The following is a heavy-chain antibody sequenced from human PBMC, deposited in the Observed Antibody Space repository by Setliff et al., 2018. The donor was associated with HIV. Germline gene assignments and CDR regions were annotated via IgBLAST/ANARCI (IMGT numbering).Heavy chain of an antibody. CDR3: TTDLYIVVVVAATQRSYGMDV. CDR2: IQYDGSTE. CDR1: GFTFSTYA. Sequence: GGSLRLSCAASGFTFSTYAMSWVRQAPGKGLEWVAFIQYDGSTEKYAGSVRGRFTISRDYSKNMVYLQVSSLRAEDSAVYYCTTDLYIVVVVAATQRSYGMDVRGQGATVTVSS. V-gene: IGHV3-30*02. J-gene: IGHJ6*02. D-gene: IGHD2-15*01.